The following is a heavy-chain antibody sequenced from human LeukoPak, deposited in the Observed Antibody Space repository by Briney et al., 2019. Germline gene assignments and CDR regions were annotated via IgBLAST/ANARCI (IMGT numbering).Heavy chain of an antibody. Sequence: GGSLRLSCAASGFTFSSYWMHWVRQAPGKGLVWVSRINIYGSDTSYADSVKGRFTISRDNAKNTLYLQMNSLKTEDTAVYYCTRHLVTIPMDVWGKGTTVTVSS. V-gene: IGHV3-74*01. CDR1: GFTFSSYW. J-gene: IGHJ6*03. D-gene: IGHD5-12*01. CDR3: TRHLVTIPMDV. CDR2: INIYGSDT.